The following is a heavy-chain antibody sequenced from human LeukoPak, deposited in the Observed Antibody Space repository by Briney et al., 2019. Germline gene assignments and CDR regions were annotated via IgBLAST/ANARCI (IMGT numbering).Heavy chain of an antibody. CDR3: ARHRVVGTTRGRGFDS. D-gene: IGHD1-26*01. Sequence: SETLSLTCTVPGGSISSSNSYWGWIRQPPGKGLEWIGGVYNSGGTSYNPSLKSRVIISKDTSKDQVSLRLSSVSVADTAVYYCARHRVVGTTRGRGFDSWGQGTLVIVSS. CDR2: VYNSGGT. V-gene: IGHV4-39*01. J-gene: IGHJ5*01. CDR1: GGSISSSNSY.